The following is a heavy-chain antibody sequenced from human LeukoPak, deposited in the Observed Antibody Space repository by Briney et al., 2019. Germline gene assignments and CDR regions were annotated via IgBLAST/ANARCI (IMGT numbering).Heavy chain of an antibody. J-gene: IGHJ6*02. CDR2: ISGSGGST. Sequence: GGSLRLSCAASGFTFSSYAMSWVRQAPGKGLEWVSAISGSGGSTYYADSVKGRFTISRDNSKNTLYLQMNSLRAEDTAVYYCAKDSSYYDSSGYGGMGVWGQGTTVTVSS. D-gene: IGHD3-22*01. V-gene: IGHV3-23*01. CDR1: GFTFSSYA. CDR3: AKDSSYYDSSGYGGMGV.